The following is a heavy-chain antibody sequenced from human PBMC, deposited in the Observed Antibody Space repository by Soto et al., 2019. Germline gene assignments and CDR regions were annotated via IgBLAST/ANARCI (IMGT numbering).Heavy chain of an antibody. Sequence: QVQLVQSGAEVRKPGSSVKVSCKISGGTFTNYVISWLRQAPGQGREWMGGLIPIFGAAKLAQKFQGRVTITADESTSTVNMELSSLTSEDTAVYYCARGRSSPNFDPWGQGTLVTVSS. D-gene: IGHD6-6*01. V-gene: IGHV1-69*01. CDR2: LIPIFGAA. CDR1: GGTFTNYV. J-gene: IGHJ5*02. CDR3: ARGRSSPNFDP.